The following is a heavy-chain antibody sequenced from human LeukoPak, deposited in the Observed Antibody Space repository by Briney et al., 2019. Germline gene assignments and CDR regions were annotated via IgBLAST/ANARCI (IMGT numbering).Heavy chain of an antibody. CDR1: GGSFSGYY. D-gene: IGHD3-16*02. CDR2: INHSGST. Sequence: PSETLSLTCAVYGGSFSGYYWSWIRQPPGKGLEWIREINHSGSTNYNPSLKSRVTISVDTSKNQFSLKLSSVTAADTAVYYCARATHYDYIWGSYRFHNWFDPWGQGTLVTVSS. V-gene: IGHV4-34*01. CDR3: ARATHYDYIWGSYRFHNWFDP. J-gene: IGHJ5*02.